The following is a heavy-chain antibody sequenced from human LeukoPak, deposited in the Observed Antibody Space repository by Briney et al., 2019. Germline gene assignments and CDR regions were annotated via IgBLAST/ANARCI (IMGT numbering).Heavy chain of an antibody. D-gene: IGHD3-10*01. J-gene: IGHJ4*02. CDR1: GFTFDDYA. Sequence: PGGSLRLSCAASGFTFDDYAMHWVRQAPGKGLEWVSGISWNSGSIGYADSVKGRFTISRDNAKNTLHLEVISLTAEDTAVYYCAKDDAWIRFGEWSQGTLVTVSS. CDR2: ISWNSGSI. V-gene: IGHV3-9*01. CDR3: AKDDAWIRFGE.